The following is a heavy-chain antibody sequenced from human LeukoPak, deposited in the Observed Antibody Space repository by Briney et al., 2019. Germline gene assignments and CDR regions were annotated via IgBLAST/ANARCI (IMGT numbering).Heavy chain of an antibody. Sequence: GGSLRLSCAASGFTFSSYGMHWVRQAPGKGLEWVAVISYDGSNKYYADSVKGRFTISRDNSKNTLYLQMNSLRAEDTAVYYCAKETYYYGSGSYLGYWGQGTLVTVSS. V-gene: IGHV3-30*18. CDR1: GFTFSSYG. CDR2: ISYDGSNK. CDR3: AKETYYYGSGSYLGY. D-gene: IGHD3-10*01. J-gene: IGHJ4*02.